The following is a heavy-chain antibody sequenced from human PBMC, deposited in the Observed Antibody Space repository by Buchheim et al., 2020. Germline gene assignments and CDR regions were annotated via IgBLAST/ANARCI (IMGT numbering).Heavy chain of an antibody. CDR3: TTLMKSARLSSDY. CDR1: EFTFTNAW. Sequence: EVQLVESGGDLVKPGESLRLSCAASEFTFTNAWMSWIRQAPGKGLEWVGRIRSSTDGGTTDYAVPVKGRFTISRHDSENTLFLQMNSLKTEDTAVYYCTTLMKSARLSSDYWGQGTL. D-gene: IGHD6-6*01. CDR2: IRSSTDGGTT. V-gene: IGHV3-15*01. J-gene: IGHJ4*02.